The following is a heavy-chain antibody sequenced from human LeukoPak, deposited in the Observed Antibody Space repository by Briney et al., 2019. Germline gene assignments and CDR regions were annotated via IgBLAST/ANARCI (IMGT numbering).Heavy chain of an antibody. CDR1: GFTFSSYW. D-gene: IGHD3-22*01. CDR3: ARGDLDYYDRSGYLDY. Sequence: PGGSLRLSCAASGFTFSSYWMSWVRQAPGKGLEWVANIKQDGSEKYYVDSVKGRFTISRDNAKNSLYLQMNSLRAEDTAVYYCARGDLDYYDRSGYLDYWGQGTLVTVSS. V-gene: IGHV3-7*01. CDR2: IKQDGSEK. J-gene: IGHJ4*02.